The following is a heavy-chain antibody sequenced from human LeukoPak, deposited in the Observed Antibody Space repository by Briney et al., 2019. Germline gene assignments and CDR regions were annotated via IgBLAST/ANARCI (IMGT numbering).Heavy chain of an antibody. V-gene: IGHV3-21*01. Sequence: KPGGSLRLSCAASGFTFSSYSMNWVRQAPGKGLEWVSSISSSSSYIYYADSVKGRFTISRDNAKNSLYLQMNSLRAEDTAVYYCARHGAAAGTVTDYWGQGTLVTVSS. J-gene: IGHJ4*02. D-gene: IGHD6-13*01. CDR1: GFTFSSYS. CDR2: ISSSSSYI. CDR3: ARHGAAAGTVTDY.